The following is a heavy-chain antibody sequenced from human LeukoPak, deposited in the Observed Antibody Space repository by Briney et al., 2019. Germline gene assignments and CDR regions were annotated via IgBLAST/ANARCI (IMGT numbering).Heavy chain of an antibody. J-gene: IGHJ3*02. D-gene: IGHD3-3*01. CDR2: IYPGDSDT. CDR1: GYSFTSYW. V-gene: IGHV5-51*01. CDR3: ARQDDQDAFDI. Sequence: GESLKIYCKGSGYSFTSYWIGWVRQMPGKGLEWMGIIYPGDSDTRYSPSFQGQVTISADKSIGTAYLQLSSLKASDTAMYYCARQDDQDAFDIWGQGTMVTVSS.